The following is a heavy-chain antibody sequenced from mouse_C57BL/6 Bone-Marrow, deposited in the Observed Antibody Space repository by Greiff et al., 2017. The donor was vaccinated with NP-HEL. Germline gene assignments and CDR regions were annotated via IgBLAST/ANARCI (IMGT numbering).Heavy chain of an antibody. D-gene: IGHD6-1*01. Sequence: GYTFTSYWMHWVKQRPGQGLEWIGHINPSSGYTKYNQKFKDKATLTADKSSSTAYMQLSSLTYEDSAVYYCAGCYFYYWGQGTTLTVSS. CDR3: AGCYFYY. CDR1: GYTFTSYW. V-gene: IGHV1-7*01. CDR2: INPSSGYT. J-gene: IGHJ2*01.